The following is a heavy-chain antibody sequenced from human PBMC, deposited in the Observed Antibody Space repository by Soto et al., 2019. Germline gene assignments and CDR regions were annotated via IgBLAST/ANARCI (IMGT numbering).Heavy chain of an antibody. V-gene: IGHV3-30*18. CDR1: GFTFSSYG. CDR2: ISYDGSNK. J-gene: IGHJ6*02. Sequence: GGSLRLSCAASGFTFSSYGMHWVCQAPGKGLEWVAVISYDGSNKYYADSVKGRFTISRDNSKNTLYLQMNSLRAEDTAVYYCAKIIVATIHYYYYGMDVWGQGTTVTVSS. CDR3: AKIIVATIHYYYYGMDV. D-gene: IGHD5-12*01.